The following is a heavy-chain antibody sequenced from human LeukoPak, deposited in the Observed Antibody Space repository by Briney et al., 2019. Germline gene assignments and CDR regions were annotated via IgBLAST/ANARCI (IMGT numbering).Heavy chain of an antibody. Sequence: GGSLRLSCAASGFTFSNYWIHWVRQAPGKGLVWVSRIDNAGSITTYADSVKGRFTISRDNAENTLYLQMNSLRAEDTAVYYCAKSGCSSTSCYGLFSGWFDPWGQGTLVTVSS. CDR3: AKSGCSSTSCYGLFSGWFDP. V-gene: IGHV3-74*03. D-gene: IGHD2-2*01. CDR1: GFTFSNYW. J-gene: IGHJ5*02. CDR2: IDNAGSIT.